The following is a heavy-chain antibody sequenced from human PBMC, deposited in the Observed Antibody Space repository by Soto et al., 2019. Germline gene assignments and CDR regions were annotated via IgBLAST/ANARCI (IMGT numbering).Heavy chain of an antibody. CDR3: ARVDTAMASPLGQKKYYYYYMDV. CDR2: IYYSGST. D-gene: IGHD5-18*01. V-gene: IGHV4-59*08. J-gene: IGHJ6*03. CDR1: GGSISSYY. Sequence: NPSETLSLTCTVSGGSISSYYWSWIRQPPGKGLEWIGYIYYSGSTNYNPSLKSRVTISVDTSKNQFSLKLSSVTAADTAVYYCARVDTAMASPLGQKKYYYYYMDVWGKGTTVTVSS.